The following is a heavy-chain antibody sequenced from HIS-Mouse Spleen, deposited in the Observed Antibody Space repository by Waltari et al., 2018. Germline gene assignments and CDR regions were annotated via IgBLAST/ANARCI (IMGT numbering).Heavy chain of an antibody. CDR2: ISYDGSNK. CDR3: AKASSGWLDY. D-gene: IGHD6-19*01. J-gene: IGHJ4*02. Sequence: QVQLVESGGGVVQPGRSLRLSCAASGFTFSSYGMHWVRQAPGKGLEWVEVISYDGSNKYYADSVKCRVTISRDNSKNTLYLQMNSLRAEDTAVYYCAKASSGWLDYWGQGTLVTVSS. V-gene: IGHV3-30*18. CDR1: GFTFSSYG.